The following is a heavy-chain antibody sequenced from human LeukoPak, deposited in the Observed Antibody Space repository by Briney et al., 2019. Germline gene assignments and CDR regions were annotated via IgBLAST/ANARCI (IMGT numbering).Heavy chain of an antibody. CDR1: GYTFTSYA. V-gene: IGHV1-3*01. Sequence: ASVKVSCKASGYTFTSYAMHWVRQAPGQRLEWMGWINAGNGNTKYSQKFQGRVTITRDTSASTAYMELSSLRSEDTAVYYCARGYFDWLLPDYWGQGTLVTVSS. CDR3: ARGYFDWLLPDY. CDR2: INAGNGNT. J-gene: IGHJ4*02. D-gene: IGHD3-9*01.